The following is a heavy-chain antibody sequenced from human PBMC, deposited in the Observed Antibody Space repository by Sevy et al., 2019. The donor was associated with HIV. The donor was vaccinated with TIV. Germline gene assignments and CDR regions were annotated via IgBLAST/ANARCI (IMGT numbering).Heavy chain of an antibody. D-gene: IGHD5-12*01. CDR2: ISWNSGSI. J-gene: IGHJ5*02. V-gene: IGHV3-9*01. Sequence: GGSLRLSCAASGFTFDDYAMHWVRQAPGKGLEWVSGISWNSGSIGYADSVKGRFTISRDNAKNSLYLQMNSLRAEDTALYYCAKGRGRDGYNFRWAGEWFDPWGHGTLVTVSS. CDR3: AKGRGRDGYNFRWAGEWFDP. CDR1: GFTFDDYA.